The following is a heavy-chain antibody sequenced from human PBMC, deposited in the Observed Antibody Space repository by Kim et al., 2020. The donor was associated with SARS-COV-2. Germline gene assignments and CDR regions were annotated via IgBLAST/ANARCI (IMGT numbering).Heavy chain of an antibody. J-gene: IGHJ3*02. CDR3: GREGAKVTGGFDI. V-gene: IGHV1-18*01. Sequence: YAQQFQGRVTMTTDTSTSTAYMDLRSRRSDDTAVYYCGREGAKVTGGFDIWGQGKMVTVSS. D-gene: IGHD2-21*02.